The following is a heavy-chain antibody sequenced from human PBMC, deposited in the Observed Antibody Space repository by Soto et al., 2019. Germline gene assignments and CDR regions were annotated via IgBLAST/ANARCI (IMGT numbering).Heavy chain of an antibody. V-gene: IGHV1-18*01. J-gene: IGHJ3*02. Sequence: QVQLVQSGAEVKKPGASVKVSCKASGYTFTSYGISWVRQAPGQGLEWMGWISAYNGNTNYAQKLQGRVTMTTDTSTSTADMELRSLRSDDTAVYYCARDIGEGITMVRGADAFDIWGQGTMVTVSS. CDR2: ISAYNGNT. CDR3: ARDIGEGITMVRGADAFDI. CDR1: GYTFTSYG. D-gene: IGHD3-10*01.